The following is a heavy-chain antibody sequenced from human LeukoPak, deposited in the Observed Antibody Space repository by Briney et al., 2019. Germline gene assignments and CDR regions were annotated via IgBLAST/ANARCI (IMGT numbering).Heavy chain of an antibody. J-gene: IGHJ4*02. CDR2: INHSGST. D-gene: IGHD3-9*01. CDR1: GGPFSGHY. CDR3: ARVQESQIDYYFDY. V-gene: IGHV4-34*01. Sequence: SETLSLTCAVYGGPFSGHYWSWIRQPPGKGLEWIGEINHSGSTSYNPSFKSRFTISVDTSLNQFSLRLSSVTAADTAVYYCARVQESQIDYYFDYWGQGTLVTVSS.